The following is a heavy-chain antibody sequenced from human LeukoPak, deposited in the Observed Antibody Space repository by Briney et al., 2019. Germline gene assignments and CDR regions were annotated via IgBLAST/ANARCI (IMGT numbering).Heavy chain of an antibody. CDR3: VRAQGYYDSSGYPIDY. CDR2: IWYDGSNK. J-gene: IGHJ4*02. Sequence: GGSLRLSCAASGFTFSSYGMHWVRQAPGKGLEWVAVIWYDGSNKYYADSVKGRFTISRDNSKNTLYLQMNSLRAEDTAVYYCVRAQGYYDSSGYPIDYWGQGTLVTVSS. CDR1: GFTFSSYG. D-gene: IGHD3-22*01. V-gene: IGHV3-33*01.